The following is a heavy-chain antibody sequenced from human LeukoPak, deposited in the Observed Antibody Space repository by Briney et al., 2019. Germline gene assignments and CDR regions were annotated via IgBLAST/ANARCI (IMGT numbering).Heavy chain of an antibody. Sequence: EPGGSLRLSCAASGFTFSSYAMHWVRQAPGKGLEYVSTITSNGGGTYYANSVKGRFTISRDNSKNTLYLQMGSLRTEDMAVYYCAREGGPDYDDYRGDFDYWGQGTLVTVSS. J-gene: IGHJ4*02. CDR3: AREGGPDYDDYRGDFDY. V-gene: IGHV3-64*01. D-gene: IGHD4-17*01. CDR2: ITSNGGGT. CDR1: GFTFSSYA.